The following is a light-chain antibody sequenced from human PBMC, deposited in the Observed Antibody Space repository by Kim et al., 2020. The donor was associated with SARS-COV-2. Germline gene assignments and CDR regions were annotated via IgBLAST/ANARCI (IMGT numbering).Light chain of an antibody. CDR3: HHFDNSLYT. CDR2: GTS. Sequence: EIVLTQSPGTLSLSPGERATLSCRASQSISGVYLGWYQQKPGQPPRLLIYGTSTRATGIPDRFSGSGSGTDFTLIVSRLEPEDFAVYYCHHFDNSLYTFGQGTKVDIK. CDR1: QSISGVY. J-gene: IGKJ2*01. V-gene: IGKV3-20*01.